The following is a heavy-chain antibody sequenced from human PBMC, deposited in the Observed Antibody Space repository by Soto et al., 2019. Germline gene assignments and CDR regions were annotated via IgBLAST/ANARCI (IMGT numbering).Heavy chain of an antibody. Sequence: VASVKVSCKASGYTFTSYNINWVRQAPGQGLEWVAGSNSNSGNSDHAQKFQGRLTVTRDTSISTAYMELSSLRSDDTAVYYCVLIGGFDHWDPGTMGTVSS. D-gene: IGHD3-3*01. CDR3: VLIGGFDH. J-gene: IGHJ4*02. V-gene: IGHV1-8*01. CDR2: SNSNSGNS. CDR1: GYTFTSYN.